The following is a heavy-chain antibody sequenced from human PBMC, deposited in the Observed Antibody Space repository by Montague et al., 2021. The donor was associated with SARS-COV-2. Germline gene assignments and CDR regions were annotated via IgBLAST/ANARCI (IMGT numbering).Heavy chain of an antibody. Sequence: SLRLSCAASGFTFSDFHMSWIRQAPGTGLEWVSYISSGSSSTKFADSVKGRFTISRDNAKNSLYLQMNSLRVEDTAAYYCARGLRYHHYVMDVWGQGTTVTVSS. CDR3: ARGLRYHHYVMDV. D-gene: IGHD3-16*01. V-gene: IGHV3-11*05. J-gene: IGHJ6*02. CDR2: ISSGSSST. CDR1: GFTFSDFH.